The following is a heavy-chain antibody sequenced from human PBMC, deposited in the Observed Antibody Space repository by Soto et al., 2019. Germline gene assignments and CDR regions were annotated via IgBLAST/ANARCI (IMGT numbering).Heavy chain of an antibody. D-gene: IGHD2-2*01. CDR1: GGSISSSSYY. CDR3: ARQVGYCISTSCYFDY. V-gene: IGHV4-39*01. CDR2: IYYSGST. Sequence: SETLSLTCTVSGGSISSSSYYWGWIRQPPGKGLEWIGSIYYSGSTYYNPSLKSRVTISVDTSKNQFSLKLSSVTAADTAVYYCARQVGYCISTSCYFDYWGQGTLVTVS. J-gene: IGHJ4*02.